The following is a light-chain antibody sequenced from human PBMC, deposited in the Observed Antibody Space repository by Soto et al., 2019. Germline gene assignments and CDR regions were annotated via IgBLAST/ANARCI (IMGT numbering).Light chain of an antibody. CDR2: GAS. CDR1: QSVSSSY. Sequence: EIVLTQSPGTLSLSPGERATLSCRASQSVSSSYLAWYQQKPGQAPRLLIYGASSRATGIPYRFSGSGSGTDFTLTISRLEPEDFAVYYCQQDGSSPSTFGQGTKLEIK. CDR3: QQDGSSPST. J-gene: IGKJ2*01. V-gene: IGKV3-20*01.